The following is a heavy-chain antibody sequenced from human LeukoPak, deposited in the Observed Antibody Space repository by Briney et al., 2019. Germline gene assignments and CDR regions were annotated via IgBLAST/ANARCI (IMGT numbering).Heavy chain of an antibody. V-gene: IGHV1-18*01. CDR3: ARDIVGATSLDY. J-gene: IGHJ4*02. Sequence: ASVKVSCKASGYTFTSYGISWVRQAPGQGLGWMGWISAYNGNTIYAQKLQGRVTMTTDTSTSTAYMELRSLRSDDTAVYYCARDIVGATSLDYWGQGTLVTVSS. D-gene: IGHD1-26*01. CDR1: GYTFTSYG. CDR2: ISAYNGNT.